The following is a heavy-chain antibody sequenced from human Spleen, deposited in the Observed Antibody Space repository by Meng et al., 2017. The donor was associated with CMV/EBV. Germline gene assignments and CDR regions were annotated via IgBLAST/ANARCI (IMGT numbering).Heavy chain of an antibody. V-gene: IGHV3-30-3*01. J-gene: IGHJ6*01. Sequence: GESLKISCAASGFTFSSYAIHWVRQAPGEGLEWVARISSDGSTKQYADSVKGRITISRDNSKNTLYLQMNSLRTEDTAVYYWARDWTVWSVFDVCGQGTTVTVSS. CDR3: ARDWTVWSVFDV. CDR2: ISSDGSTK. D-gene: IGHD3-16*01. CDR1: GFTFSSYA.